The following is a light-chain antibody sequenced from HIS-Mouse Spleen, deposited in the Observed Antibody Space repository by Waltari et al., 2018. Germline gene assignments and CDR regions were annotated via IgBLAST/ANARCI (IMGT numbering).Light chain of an antibody. CDR1: NIGSKS. CDR2: DDS. V-gene: IGLV3-21*03. J-gene: IGLJ1*01. Sequence: SYVLTQPPSVSVAPGKTARITCGGNNIGSKSVHWYQQKPGQAPVLVVYDDSDRPSGIPGRFSGSNSGNTATLTISRVEAGDEADYYCQVWDSSSDRYVFGTGTKVTVL. CDR3: QVWDSSSDRYV.